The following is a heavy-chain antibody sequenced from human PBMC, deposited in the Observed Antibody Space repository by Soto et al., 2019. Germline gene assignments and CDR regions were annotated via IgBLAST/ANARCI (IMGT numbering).Heavy chain of an antibody. J-gene: IGHJ4*02. Sequence: GGSMRLSCTGSGFPFSAYNMPWVRQAPGRGLEWVSSLPVGRDRIYQPYSMKGRVTISRDDARNSVLMQINSLRDEDTAVYFGARSPRNGIRGGYWGQGALVTVSS. CDR2: LPVGRDRI. CDR1: GFPFSAYN. CDR3: ARSPRNGIRGGY. V-gene: IGHV3-21*06. D-gene: IGHD2-15*01.